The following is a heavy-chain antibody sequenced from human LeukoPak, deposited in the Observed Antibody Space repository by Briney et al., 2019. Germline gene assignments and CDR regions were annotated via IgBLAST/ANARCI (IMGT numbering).Heavy chain of an antibody. CDR1: GGSISSSSYY. CDR2: IYYSGST. CDR3: ARHVRPYYFDY. V-gene: IGHV4-39*01. Sequence: SETLSLTCTVSGGSISSSSYYWGWIRQPPGKGLEWIGSIYYSGSTYYNPSLKSRVTISVDTSKNQFSLKPSSVTAADTAVYYCARHVRPYYFDYWGQGTLVTVSS. J-gene: IGHJ4*02.